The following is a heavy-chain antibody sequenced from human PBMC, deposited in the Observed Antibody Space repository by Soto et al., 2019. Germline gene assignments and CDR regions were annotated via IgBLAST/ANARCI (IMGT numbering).Heavy chain of an antibody. D-gene: IGHD6-6*01. J-gene: IGHJ6*03. CDR1: GGSISSSSYY. CDR2: IYYSGST. Sequence: SETLSLTCTVSGGSISSSSYYWGWIRQPPGKGLEWIGSIYYSGSTYYNPSLKSRVTISVDTSKNQFSLKLSSVTAADTAVYYCARLIMSIAAPPGYLDYYYMDVWGKGTTVTVSS. V-gene: IGHV4-39*01. CDR3: ARLIMSIAAPPGYLDYYYMDV.